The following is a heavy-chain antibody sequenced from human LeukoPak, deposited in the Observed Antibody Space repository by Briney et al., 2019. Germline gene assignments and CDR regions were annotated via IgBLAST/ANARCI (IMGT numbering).Heavy chain of an antibody. CDR2: IHPSSGGT. Sequence: ASVKVSCKASGYTFTGYYMHWVRQAPGQGLEWMGWIHPSSGGTNYAQKFQGRVTITRDTSISTAYMELSRLRADDTAMYYCARQSGSSLPDYWGQGTLVTVSS. D-gene: IGHD2-15*01. CDR3: ARQSGSSLPDY. CDR1: GYTFTGYY. V-gene: IGHV1-2*02. J-gene: IGHJ4*02.